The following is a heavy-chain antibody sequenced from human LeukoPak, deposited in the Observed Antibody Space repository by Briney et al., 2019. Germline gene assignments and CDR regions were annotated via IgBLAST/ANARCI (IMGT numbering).Heavy chain of an antibody. J-gene: IGHJ4*02. CDR2: ISPNNGGT. D-gene: IGHD6-19*01. Sequence: GASVKVSCKASGYTFADYYIHWVRQAPGQGLEWMGWISPNNGGTNYAQKFQGRFTVIRDTSNNTAYMELNRLTSDDTALYYCARDRLNSGMDNWGQGTLVIVSS. CDR1: GYTFADYY. V-gene: IGHV1-2*02. CDR3: ARDRLNSGMDN.